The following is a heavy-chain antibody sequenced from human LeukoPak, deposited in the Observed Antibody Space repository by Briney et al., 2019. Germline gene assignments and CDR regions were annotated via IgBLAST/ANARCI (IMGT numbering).Heavy chain of an antibody. CDR1: GFTFSSYW. Sequence: GGSLRLSCAASGFTFSSYWMSWVRQAPGKGLEWVTNIKQDGSEKYYVDSVKGRFTISRDNARNSLYLQMNSLRAEDTAVYYCAKLAVADRFDYWDQGTLVTVSS. CDR2: IKQDGSEK. CDR3: AKLAVADRFDY. V-gene: IGHV3-7*01. D-gene: IGHD6-19*01. J-gene: IGHJ4*02.